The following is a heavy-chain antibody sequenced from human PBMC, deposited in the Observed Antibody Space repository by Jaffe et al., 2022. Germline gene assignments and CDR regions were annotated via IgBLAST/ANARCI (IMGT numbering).Heavy chain of an antibody. CDR1: GYSLSSGSY. CDR2: MFPTGTT. D-gene: IGHD5-18*01. Sequence: QVQLQESGPGLVKPSETLSLTCTVSGYSLSSGSYWGWVRQPPGKGLEWIGGMFPTGTTYYNPSLKTRLTISIDTSKNQFSLKLSSVTAADTAVYYCARHWGYNYGYINLWGQGILVTVSS. CDR3: ARHWGYNYGYINL. J-gene: IGHJ4*02. V-gene: IGHV4-38-2*02.